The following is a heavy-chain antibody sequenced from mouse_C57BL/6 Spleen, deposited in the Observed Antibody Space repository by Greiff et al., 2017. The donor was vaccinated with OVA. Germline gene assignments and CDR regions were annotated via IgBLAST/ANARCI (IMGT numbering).Heavy chain of an antibody. CDR3: TLIYYDYDAAMDY. CDR1: GFTFSNYW. J-gene: IGHJ4*01. V-gene: IGHV6-3*01. D-gene: IGHD2-4*01. Sequence: EVKVEESGGGLVQPGGSMKLSCVASGFTFSNYWMNWVRQSPEKGLEWVAQIRLKSDNYATHYAESVKGRFTISRDDSKSSVYLQMNNLRAEDTGIYYCTLIYYDYDAAMDYWGQGTSVTVSS. CDR2: IRLKSDNYAT.